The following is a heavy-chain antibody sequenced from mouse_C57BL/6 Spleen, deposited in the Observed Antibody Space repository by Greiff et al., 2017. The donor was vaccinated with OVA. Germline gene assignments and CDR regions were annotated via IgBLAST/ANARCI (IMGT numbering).Heavy chain of an antibody. J-gene: IGHJ1*03. CDR3: ARDRQFITTVVADWYFDV. CDR1: GYTFTDYY. D-gene: IGHD1-1*01. Sequence: EVQLQQSGPELVKPGASVKISCKASGYTFTDYYMNWVKQSHGKSLEWIGDINPNNGGTSYNQKFKGKATLTVDKSSSTAYMELRSLTSEDSAVYYCARDRQFITTVVADWYFDVWGTGTTVTVSS. CDR2: INPNNGGT. V-gene: IGHV1-26*01.